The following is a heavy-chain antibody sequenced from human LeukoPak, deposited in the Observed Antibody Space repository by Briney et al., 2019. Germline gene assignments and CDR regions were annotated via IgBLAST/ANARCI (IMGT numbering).Heavy chain of an antibody. V-gene: IGHV1-24*01. CDR1: GYTLTNLA. Sequence: ASVKVSCKVSGYTLTNLAMHWVRQAPGKGLEWMGGFDPEDGEIVYAQKFQGRVTMTEDTSPHTAYMELNSLRSEDTAVYYCARGDYMDVWGKGTTVTVSS. CDR3: ARGDYMDV. CDR2: FDPEDGEI. J-gene: IGHJ6*03.